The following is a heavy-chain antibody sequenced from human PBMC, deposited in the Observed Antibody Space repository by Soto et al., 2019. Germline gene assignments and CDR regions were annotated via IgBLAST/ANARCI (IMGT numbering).Heavy chain of an antibody. CDR1: GFTFSNYD. Sequence: GSLRLSCAAAGFTFSNYDMSCVRQAPGKGLEWVSGISGSGGRTYNADPVKGRFTISRDNSKNTLNLQMNSLRAEDTAVYYCAKDLRNFGFYGVDVWGQGTTVTVSS. V-gene: IGHV3-23*01. J-gene: IGHJ6*02. CDR3: AKDLRNFGFYGVDV. D-gene: IGHD3-16*01. CDR2: ISGSGGRT.